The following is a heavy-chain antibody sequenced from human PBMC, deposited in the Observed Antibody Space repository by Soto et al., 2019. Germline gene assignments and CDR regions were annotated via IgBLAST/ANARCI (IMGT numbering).Heavy chain of an antibody. CDR3: ARDHRNGYYYYYGMDV. D-gene: IGHD2-8*01. Sequence: GESLKISCAASGFTFSSYGMHWVRQAPGKGLEWVAVIWYDGSNKYYADSVKGRFTISRDNSKNTLYLQMNSLRAEDTAVYYCARDHRNGYYYYYGMDVWGQGTTVTVSS. J-gene: IGHJ6*02. CDR1: GFTFSSYG. V-gene: IGHV3-33*01. CDR2: IWYDGSNK.